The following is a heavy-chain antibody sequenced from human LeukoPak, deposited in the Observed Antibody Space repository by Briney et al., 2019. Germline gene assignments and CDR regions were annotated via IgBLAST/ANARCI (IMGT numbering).Heavy chain of an antibody. D-gene: IGHD2-15*01. CDR3: AKRGKDPVREYCSGGSCPGYYYYYMDV. J-gene: IGHJ6*03. CDR1: GFTFSSYG. Sequence: GGSLRLSCAASGFTFSSYGMSWVRQAPGKGLEWVSAISGSGGSTYYADSVKGRFTISRDNSKNTLYLQMNSLRAEDTAVYYCAKRGKDPVREYCSGGSCPGYYYYYMDVWGKGTTVTISS. V-gene: IGHV3-23*01. CDR2: ISGSGGST.